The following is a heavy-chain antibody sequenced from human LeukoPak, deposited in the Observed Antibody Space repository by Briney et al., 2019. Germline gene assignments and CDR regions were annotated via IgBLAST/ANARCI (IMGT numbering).Heavy chain of an antibody. D-gene: IGHD1-1*01. J-gene: IGHJ3*02. CDR1: GDSISSSNNY. Sequence: SSETLSLTCSVSGDSISSSNNYWGWIRQPPGKGLEWIAIIHYSGSTDYNPSLKSRVTISVDTSKNQFSLNLSSVTAADTAVYYCARRGGRGAFDIWGQGTMVTVSS. CDR2: IHYSGST. CDR3: ARRGGRGAFDI. V-gene: IGHV4-39*01.